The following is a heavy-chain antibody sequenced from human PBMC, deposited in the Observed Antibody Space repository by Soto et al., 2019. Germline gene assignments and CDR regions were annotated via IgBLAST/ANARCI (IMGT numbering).Heavy chain of an antibody. CDR2: INHSGST. J-gene: IGHJ6*03. D-gene: IGHD6-19*01. CDR1: GGSFSGYY. Sequence: QVQLQQWGAGLLKPSETLSLTCAVYGGSFSGYYWSWIRQPPGKGLEWIGEINHSGSTNYNPSLKSRVTISVDTSKNQFSLKLSSVTAADTAVYYCARECIAVAGADGKKRRWYYYMDVWGKGTTVTVSS. CDR3: ARECIAVAGADGKKRRWYYYMDV. V-gene: IGHV4-34*01.